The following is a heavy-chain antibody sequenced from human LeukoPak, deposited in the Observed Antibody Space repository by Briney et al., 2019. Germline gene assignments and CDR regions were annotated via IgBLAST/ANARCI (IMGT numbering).Heavy chain of an antibody. J-gene: IGHJ4*02. CDR2: IYSGGST. CDR1: GFTVSSNY. Sequence: GGSLRLSCAASGFTVSSNYMSWVRQAPGKGLEWVSVIYSGGSTYYADSVEGRFTISRDNSKNTLYLQMNSLRAEDTAVYYCARYRSSTWYFDYWGQGTLVTVSS. D-gene: IGHD2-2*01. V-gene: IGHV3-53*01. CDR3: ARYRSSTWYFDY.